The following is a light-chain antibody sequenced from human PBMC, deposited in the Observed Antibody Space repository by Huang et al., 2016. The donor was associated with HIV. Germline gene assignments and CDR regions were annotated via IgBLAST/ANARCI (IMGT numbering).Light chain of an antibody. Sequence: EIVLTQSPATLSFFPGQRGSLSCRAIQNINTHLAWYQQRQGQPPRLLIYDASSRVPGVAARFSGSGSGTDFTLTISSLESEDFATYYCQQRVNGLTFGGGTKV. CDR2: DAS. CDR1: QNINTH. CDR3: QQRVNGLT. J-gene: IGKJ4*01. V-gene: IGKV3-11*01.